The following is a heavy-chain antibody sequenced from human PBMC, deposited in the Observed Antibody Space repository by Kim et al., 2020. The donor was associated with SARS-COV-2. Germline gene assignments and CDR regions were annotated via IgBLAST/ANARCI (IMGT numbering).Heavy chain of an antibody. V-gene: IGHV3-23*01. CDR2: R. CDR3: AGGAGNYDY. J-gene: IGHJ4*02. D-gene: IGHD6-19*01. Sequence: RYYADSHKGRFTVSRDKSGNTLYLQMGSLRVEDTACYYWAGGAGNYDYWGQGSLVTVSS.